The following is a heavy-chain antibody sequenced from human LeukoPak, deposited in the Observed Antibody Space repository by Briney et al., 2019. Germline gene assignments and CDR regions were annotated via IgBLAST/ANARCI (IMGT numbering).Heavy chain of an antibody. CDR1: GFPFTNAW. Sequence: GGSLRLYCAASGFPFTNAWMSWVRQAPGKGLEWVGRIKSKTDGGTTDYAAPVKGRFTISRDDSENTLYLRVNTVKIEDTAVYYCTTENPTDFWGQGTLVTVSS. CDR2: IKSKTDGGTT. CDR3: TTENPTDF. J-gene: IGHJ4*02. V-gene: IGHV3-15*01.